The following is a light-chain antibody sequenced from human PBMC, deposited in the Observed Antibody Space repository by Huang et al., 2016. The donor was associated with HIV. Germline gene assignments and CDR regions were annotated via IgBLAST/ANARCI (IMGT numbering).Light chain of an antibody. J-gene: IGKJ1*01. Sequence: EIVMTQSPATLSVSPGERVTLSCRASQSVSTNLAWYQQTPGQAPRMLIYGPSTRATGIPARFSGSVSGTEFTLTISSLQSEDFGLYYCQQYNNWPPWTFGQGTKVEIK. CDR2: GPS. CDR3: QQYNNWPPWT. V-gene: IGKV3-15*01. CDR1: QSVSTN.